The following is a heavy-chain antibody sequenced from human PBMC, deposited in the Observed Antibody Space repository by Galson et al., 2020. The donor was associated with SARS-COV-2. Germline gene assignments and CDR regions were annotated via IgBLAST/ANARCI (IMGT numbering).Heavy chain of an antibody. V-gene: IGHV4-4*07. CDR2: IYASGST. J-gene: IGHJ5*02. CDR1: GDSMDTYY. D-gene: IGHD1-26*01. CDR3: AGDRAYSIRDGVRNWFDP. Sequence: ETSETLSLTCIVSGDSMDTYYWSWIRQPAAKGLEWIGRIYASGSTHYNPSLKRRVTMSVDRSRNQFSLKLSSVTAADTAVYYCAGDRAYSIRDGVRNWFDPWGQGTLVTVSS.